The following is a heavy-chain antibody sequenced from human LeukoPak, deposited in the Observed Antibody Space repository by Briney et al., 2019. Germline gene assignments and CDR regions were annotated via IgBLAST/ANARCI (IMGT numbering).Heavy chain of an antibody. Sequence: PGGSLRLSCAASGFIFSSYSMNWVRQAPGKGLEWVALIWYDGSNKYYADSVQGRFIISRDNSKNTLYLQMNSLRAEDTAVYYCAREMGLNIVATFGYWGQGTLVTVSS. CDR1: GFIFSSYS. D-gene: IGHD5-12*01. J-gene: IGHJ4*02. V-gene: IGHV3-33*08. CDR2: IWYDGSNK. CDR3: AREMGLNIVATFGY.